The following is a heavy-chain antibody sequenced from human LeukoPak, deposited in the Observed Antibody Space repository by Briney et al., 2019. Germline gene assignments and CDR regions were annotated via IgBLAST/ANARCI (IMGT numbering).Heavy chain of an antibody. CDR2: NNPNSGGT. J-gene: IGHJ4*02. D-gene: IGHD2-2*01. CDR3: ARDPTLRYCSNTNCYLLGDY. CDR1: GYSFTGYY. V-gene: IGHV1-2*02. Sequence: ASVKVSCKASGYSFTGYYMHWVRQAPGQGLEWMGWNNPNSGGTNYAQKFQGRVTMTRDTSIGTAYMEVSSLRSDDTAVYYCARDPTLRYCSNTNCYLLGDYWGQGTLVIVSS.